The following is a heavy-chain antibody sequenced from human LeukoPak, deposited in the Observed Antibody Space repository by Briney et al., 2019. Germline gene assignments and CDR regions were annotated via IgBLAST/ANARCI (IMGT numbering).Heavy chain of an antibody. CDR3: AGDYDHFDV. V-gene: IGHV3-15*01. D-gene: IGHD4-17*01. CDR2: IKTKSDDGTT. J-gene: IGHJ2*01. Sequence: PGGSLRLSCAASGFTFSNAWMNWVRQAPGKGLEWVGRIKTKSDDGTTDYTAPVKGRFTISRDDSKNTLYLQMHSLKIEDTAMYYCAGDYDHFDVWGRGTLVTVSS. CDR1: GFTFSNAW.